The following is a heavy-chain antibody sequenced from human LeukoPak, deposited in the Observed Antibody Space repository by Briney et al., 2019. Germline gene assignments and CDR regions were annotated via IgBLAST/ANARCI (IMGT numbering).Heavy chain of an antibody. D-gene: IGHD4-17*01. CDR1: GFTFSSDA. CDR2: ISGSGGST. J-gene: IGHJ4*02. Sequence: VGSLRLSCAASGFTFSSDAMSWVRQAPGKGLDWVSAISGSGGSTYYADSVKGRFTSSRDNSKNTLYLHMNSLRAADTDVYSCAKRGHYGDVYFDYWGQGTLVTVSS. V-gene: IGHV3-23*01. CDR3: AKRGHYGDVYFDY.